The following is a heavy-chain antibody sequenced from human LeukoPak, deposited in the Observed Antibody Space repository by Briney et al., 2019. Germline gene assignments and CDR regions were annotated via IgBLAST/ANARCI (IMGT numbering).Heavy chain of an antibody. CDR1: GGSISSGDYY. CDR3: ARAYRGYSSSWYFDY. J-gene: IGHJ4*02. V-gene: IGHV4-30-4*01. D-gene: IGHD6-13*01. Sequence: SETLSLTCTVSGGSISSGDYYWSWIRQPPGKGLEWIGYIYYSGSIYYNPSLKSRVTISVDTSKNQFSLKLSSVTAADTAVYYCARAYRGYSSSWYFDYWGQGTLVTVSS. CDR2: IYYSGSI.